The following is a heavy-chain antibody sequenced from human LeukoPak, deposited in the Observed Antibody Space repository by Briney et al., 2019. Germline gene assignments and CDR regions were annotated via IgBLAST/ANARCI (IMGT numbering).Heavy chain of an antibody. J-gene: IGHJ4*02. CDR3: ARLRMISFGGVIAYFDY. CDR1: GYSISSGYY. CDR2: IYHSGST. Sequence: PSETLSLTCAVSGYSISSGYYWGWIRQPPGKGLEWIGNIYHSGSTYYNPSLKGRVTISVDTSKNQFSLNLSSVTAADTAVYYCARLRMISFGGVIAYFDYWGQGTLVTVSS. V-gene: IGHV4-38-2*01. D-gene: IGHD3-16*02.